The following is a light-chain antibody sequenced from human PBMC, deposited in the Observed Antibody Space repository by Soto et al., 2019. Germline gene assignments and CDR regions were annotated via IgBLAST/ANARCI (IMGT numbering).Light chain of an antibody. CDR3: QQYSNAGT. J-gene: IGKJ1*01. CDR1: QSVSSK. Sequence: EIVLSFSPTTMALPPADTATLSCRASQSVSSKLAWYQQKPGQAPRLLIYDVSNMATGIPARFSGSGSETDFTLTISRLEYEDFAVYYCQQYSNAGTFGQGTKV. V-gene: IGKV3-11*01. CDR2: DVS.